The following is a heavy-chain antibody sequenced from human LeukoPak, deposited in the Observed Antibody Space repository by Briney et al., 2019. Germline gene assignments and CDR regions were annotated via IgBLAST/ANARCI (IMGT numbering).Heavy chain of an antibody. V-gene: IGHV3-33*01. CDR1: GFTFTSDG. CDR3: ARDEDCSGGSCYSGGLVY. Sequence: RRSLRLSCAASGFTFTSDGMHWVRQAPGKGLEWVAVIWYDGSNKYYADSVKGRFTISRDNSKNTLYLQMNSLRAEDTAVYYCARDEDCSGGSCYSGGLVYWGQGTLVTVSS. J-gene: IGHJ4*02. D-gene: IGHD2-15*01. CDR2: IWYDGSNK.